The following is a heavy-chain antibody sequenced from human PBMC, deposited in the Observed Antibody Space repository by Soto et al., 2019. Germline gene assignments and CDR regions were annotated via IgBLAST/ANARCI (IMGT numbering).Heavy chain of an antibody. CDR1: GLAFSSYC. V-gene: IGHV3-33*01. CDR2: IWSDGSNK. CDR3: VSRSDGFDY. J-gene: IGHJ4*02. Sequence: QVQLVESGGGVVQPGRSLRLSCVVSGLAFSSYCMHCVRQAPGKGLAWVAVIWSDGSNKHYGDSVKGRSSISRDNFKNTVYLHMNSLRAEDTAVYYCVSRSDGFDYWVQGTLVTFSS.